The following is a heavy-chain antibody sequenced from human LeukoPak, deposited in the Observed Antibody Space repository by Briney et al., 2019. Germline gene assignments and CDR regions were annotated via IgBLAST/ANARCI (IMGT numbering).Heavy chain of an antibody. V-gene: IGHV3-9*01. CDR2: ISWNSGSI. CDR1: GFTFDDYA. D-gene: IGHD5-12*01. Sequence: GGSLRLSCAASGFTFDDYAMHWVRQAPGKGLEWVSGISWNSGSIGYADSVKGRFTISRDNAKNSLYLQMNSLRAEDTALYYCAKDLRLRLSGSFDYWGQGTLVTVSS. J-gene: IGHJ4*02. CDR3: AKDLRLRLSGSFDY.